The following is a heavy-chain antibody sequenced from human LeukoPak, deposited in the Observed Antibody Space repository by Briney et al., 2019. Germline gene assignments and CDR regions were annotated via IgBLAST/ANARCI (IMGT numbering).Heavy chain of an antibody. CDR2: INPSGGST. J-gene: IGHJ4*02. D-gene: IGHD2-21*02. Sequence: ASVKVSCKASGGTFSSYAISWVRQAPGQGLEWMGIINPSGGSTSYAQKFQGRVTMTRDTSTSTVYMELSSLRSEDTAVYYCASGDPHADYWGQGTLVTVSS. CDR3: ASGDPHADY. CDR1: GGTFSSYA. V-gene: IGHV1-46*01.